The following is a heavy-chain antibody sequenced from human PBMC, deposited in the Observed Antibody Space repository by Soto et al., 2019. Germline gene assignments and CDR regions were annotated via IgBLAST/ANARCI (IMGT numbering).Heavy chain of an antibody. CDR3: ARDYRGYSGSDLSFYFDY. D-gene: IGHD5-12*01. CDR2: IWYDGSNK. CDR1: EFTFSREG. Sequence: GSPGLSCAAPEFTFSREGMHWFRQAPGKGLEWVAVIWYDGSNKYYADSVKGRFTISRDNSKNTLYLQMNSLRAEDTAVYYCARDYRGYSGSDLSFYFDYWGQGT. V-gene: IGHV3-33*01. J-gene: IGHJ4*02.